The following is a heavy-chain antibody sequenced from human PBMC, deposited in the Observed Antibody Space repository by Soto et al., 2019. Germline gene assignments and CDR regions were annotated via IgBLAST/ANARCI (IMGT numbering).Heavy chain of an antibody. CDR3: ARTRRFGVGAWYDP. V-gene: IGHV4-61*01. CDR2: LYDSETT. D-gene: IGHD3-3*01. Sequence: QVQLQESGPGLVKPSETLSLICTVSGDSISSTSHYWSWIRQPPGKGLEWIGYLYDSETTNYNLSLKSRVTISVDTSKNQVSLKLRSVTAADTAVYYCARTRRFGVGAWYDPWGQGTLVTVSS. J-gene: IGHJ5*02. CDR1: GDSISSTSHY.